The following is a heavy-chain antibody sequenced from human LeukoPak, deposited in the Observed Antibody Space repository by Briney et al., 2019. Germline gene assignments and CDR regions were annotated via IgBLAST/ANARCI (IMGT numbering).Heavy chain of an antibody. V-gene: IGHV4-61*02. D-gene: IGHD6-6*01. CDR3: ASSSPLEYYYYGMDV. Sequence: SQTLSLTCTASGASISSGSYYWSWIRQPAGKGLEWIGRIYTSGSTNYNPSLKSRVTISVDTSKNQFSLKLSSVTAADTAVYYCASSSPLEYYYYGMDVWGQGTTVTVSS. CDR2: IYTSGST. J-gene: IGHJ6*02. CDR1: GASISSGSYY.